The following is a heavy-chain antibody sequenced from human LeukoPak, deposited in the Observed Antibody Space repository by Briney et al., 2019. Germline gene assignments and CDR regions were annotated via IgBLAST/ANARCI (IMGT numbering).Heavy chain of an antibody. Sequence: PSETLSITCTVSGASITSYYWSWIRQPPGKGLEWIGYIYYSGSTNYNPSLKSRVTISADTSKNQFSLKLSSVTAADTAVYYCARNIAGIAAAGIDYWGQGTLVTVSS. CDR1: GASITSYY. J-gene: IGHJ4*02. V-gene: IGHV4-59*01. D-gene: IGHD6-13*01. CDR2: IYYSGST. CDR3: ARNIAGIAAAGIDY.